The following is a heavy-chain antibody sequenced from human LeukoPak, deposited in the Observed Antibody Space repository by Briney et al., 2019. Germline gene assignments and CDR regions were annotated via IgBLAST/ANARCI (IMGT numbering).Heavy chain of an antibody. CDR3: TRSSTAVAAMSY. D-gene: IGHD6-19*01. CDR2: INSDGIST. CDR1: GFTFSSYW. J-gene: IGHJ4*02. Sequence: GGSLRLSRAASGFTFSSYWMHWVRQAPGKGLVWVSRINSDGISTSYADSVKGRFTISRDNAKNTLYLQMNSLRAEDTAVYYCTRSSTAVAAMSYWGQGTLVTVSS. V-gene: IGHV3-74*01.